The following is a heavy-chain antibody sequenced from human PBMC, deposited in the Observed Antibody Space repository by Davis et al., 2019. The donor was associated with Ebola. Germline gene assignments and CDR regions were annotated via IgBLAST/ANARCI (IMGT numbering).Heavy chain of an antibody. CDR1: GFTFSDYY. Sequence: PGGSLRLSCAASGFTFSDYYMSWIRQAPGKGLEWVSYISGSSSYTNYANYADSVKGRFSISRDNSKNTLYLQMSGLRADDTAVYFCVKEYYDPSWRFDYWGQGTLVTVSS. D-gene: IGHD3-3*01. J-gene: IGHJ4*02. CDR3: VKEYYDPSWRFDY. CDR2: ISGSSSYTNYA. V-gene: IGHV3-11*05.